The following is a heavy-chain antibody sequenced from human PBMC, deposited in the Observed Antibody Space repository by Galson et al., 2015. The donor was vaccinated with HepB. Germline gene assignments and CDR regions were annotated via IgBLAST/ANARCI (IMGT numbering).Heavy chain of an antibody. CDR2: ISFDGSNE. CDR1: GLIFSSYG. J-gene: IGHJ5*02. V-gene: IGHV3-30*18. CDR3: AKGGRILRFLDDWFDP. D-gene: IGHD3-3*01. Sequence: SLRLSCAASGLIFSSYGMHWVRQAPGKGLEWVAVISFDGSNEYYAASVKGRFTISRDNSKNALYLQMNSLRAEDTAVYYCAKGGRILRFLDDWFDPWGQGALVIVSS.